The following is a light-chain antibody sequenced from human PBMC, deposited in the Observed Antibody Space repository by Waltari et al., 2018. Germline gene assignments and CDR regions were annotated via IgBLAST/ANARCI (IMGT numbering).Light chain of an antibody. V-gene: IGKV3-20*01. CDR1: QSVGTS. J-gene: IGKJ1*01. CDR3: QHYVRLPAT. Sequence: EVVLTQSPGTLSLSPGERATLAGRASQSVGTSLAWYQQKPGQAPRLLIYGASRRATGIPDRFSGSGYGTDFSLTISRLEPEDFAVYYCQHYVRLPATFGQGTKVEI. CDR2: GAS.